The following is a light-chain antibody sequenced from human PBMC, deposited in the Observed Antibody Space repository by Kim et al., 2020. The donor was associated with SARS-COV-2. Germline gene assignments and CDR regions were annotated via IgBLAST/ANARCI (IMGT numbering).Light chain of an antibody. CDR3: SSYTSRIV. V-gene: IGLV2-14*03. J-gene: IGLJ2*01. CDR2: DVS. CDR1: SSDIGGYNY. Sequence: PGQSITISWTGTSSDIGGYNYVSWYQQHPGKAPQLMIYDVSNRPSGVSNRFSGSKSGNTASLTISGLQADDEADYYCSSYTSRIVFGGGTQLTVL.